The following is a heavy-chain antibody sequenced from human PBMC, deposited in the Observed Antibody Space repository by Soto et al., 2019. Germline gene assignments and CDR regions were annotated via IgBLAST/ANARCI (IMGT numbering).Heavy chain of an antibody. J-gene: IGHJ4*02. CDR1: GGSFSGYY. CDR3: ARRQLRYFDWLLHQPFDY. V-gene: IGHV4-34*01. Sequence: SETLSLTCAVYGGSFSGYYWSWIRQPPGKGLEWIGEINHSGSTNYNPSLKSRVTISVDTSKNQFSLKLSSVTAADTAVYYCARRQLRYFDWLLHQPFDYWGQGTLVTVSS. CDR2: INHSGST. D-gene: IGHD3-9*01.